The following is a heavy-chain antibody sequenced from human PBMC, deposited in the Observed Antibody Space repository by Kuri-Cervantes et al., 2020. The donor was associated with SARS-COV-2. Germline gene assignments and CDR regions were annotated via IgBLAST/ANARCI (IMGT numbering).Heavy chain of an antibody. CDR1: GFSLTTSGMC. Sequence: SGPTLVKPTQTLTLTCTFSGFSLTTSGMCVAWIRQPPGKALEWLARIDWDDDKYYKTSLNTRLSISKDTSKDQVVLTMTNMDPVDTATCYCVRIRAATVIADYWGQGTLVTVSS. J-gene: IGHJ4*02. CDR2: IDWDDDK. D-gene: IGHD4-11*01. V-gene: IGHV2-70*11. CDR3: VRIRAATVIADY.